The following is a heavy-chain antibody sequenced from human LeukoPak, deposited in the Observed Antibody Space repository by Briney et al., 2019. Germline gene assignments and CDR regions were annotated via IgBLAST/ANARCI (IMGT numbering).Heavy chain of an antibody. V-gene: IGHV4-59*11. D-gene: IGHD6-13*01. J-gene: IGHJ4*02. CDR3: ARGVYIAAAQYGY. CDR2: IYYSGTT. Sequence: SETLSLTCTVSGGSLSSHYWSWIRQPPGKGLEWIGYIYYSGTTNYNPSLKSRVTMSVDTSKNQFSLKLSSVTAADTAVYYCARGVYIAAAQYGYWGQGTLVTVSS. CDR1: GGSLSSHY.